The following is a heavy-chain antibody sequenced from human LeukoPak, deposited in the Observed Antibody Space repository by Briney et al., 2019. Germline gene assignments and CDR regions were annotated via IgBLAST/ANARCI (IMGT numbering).Heavy chain of an antibody. V-gene: IGHV3-30*18. Sequence: GGSLRLSCAASGFTFSSYGMHWVRQAPGKGLEWVAVISYDGSNKYYADSVKGRFTISRDNSKNTLYLQMNSLRAEDTAVYYCAKGSKEVLFTRDHYMDVWGKGTTVTISS. D-gene: IGHD3-3*01. CDR3: AKGSKEVLFTRDHYMDV. J-gene: IGHJ6*03. CDR2: ISYDGSNK. CDR1: GFTFSSYG.